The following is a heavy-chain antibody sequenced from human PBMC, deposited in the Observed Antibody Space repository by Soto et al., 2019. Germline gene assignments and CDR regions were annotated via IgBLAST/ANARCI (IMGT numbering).Heavy chain of an antibody. J-gene: IGHJ6*02. CDR2: IRWHSGHI. CDR1: GFRFGNYA. V-gene: IGHV3-9*01. D-gene: IGHD6-19*01. Sequence: EVQLVESGGGLVQPCRSLRLSCAASGFRFGNYAMHWVRQTPGKGLEWVSGIRWHSGHIGYADSVKGRFTISRDNAKNYLYLQMNSQRAEDTALYCCAKDIGTGDSSDRYYYYNSGMDVWGQGNTVTVSS. CDR3: AKDIGTGDSSDRYYYYNSGMDV.